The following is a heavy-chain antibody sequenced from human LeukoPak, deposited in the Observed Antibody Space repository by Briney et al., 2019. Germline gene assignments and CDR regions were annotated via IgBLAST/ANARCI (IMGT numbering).Heavy chain of an antibody. Sequence: GESLKISCKASGYNFISYWIGWVRQMPGKGLEWMGLIYPGDTEARYSPSFQGQVILSVDKSSTTAYLQWISLKASDTAMYYCARQAGSGTYNFESWGQRTQVTVSS. CDR2: IYPGDTEA. CDR1: GYNFISYW. CDR3: ARQAGSGTYNFES. D-gene: IGHD3-10*01. V-gene: IGHV5-51*01. J-gene: IGHJ4*02.